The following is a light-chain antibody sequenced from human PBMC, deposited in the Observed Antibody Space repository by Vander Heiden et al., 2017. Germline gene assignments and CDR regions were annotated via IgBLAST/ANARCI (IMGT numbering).Light chain of an antibody. Sequence: PSPLSAYVGDRVTITCRASKGISNYLAWFQKKPGKAPKSLIYAESSLQSGVPSKFSGSGSGTDFTLTISSLQPEDFATYYCQQYNSYPQTFGQGTKLEIK. V-gene: IGKV1-16*02. CDR3: QQYNSYPQT. J-gene: IGKJ2*01. CDR2: AES. CDR1: KGISNY.